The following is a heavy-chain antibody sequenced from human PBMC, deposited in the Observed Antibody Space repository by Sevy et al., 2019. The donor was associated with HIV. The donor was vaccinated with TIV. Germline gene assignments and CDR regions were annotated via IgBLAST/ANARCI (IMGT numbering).Heavy chain of an antibody. V-gene: IGHV3-23*01. J-gene: IGHJ6*02. CDR3: AKRRVQSGLSGGGANYGWDV. D-gene: IGHD2-8*02. Sequence: GGSLRLSCAASGFPVSSNYMSWVRQAPGKGLEWVSTLIGGGSRTYYADSVTGRFTISRDNSRNTLYLQMNSLRAEDTAVYYCAKRRVQSGLSGGGANYGWDVCGQGTTVTVSS. CDR2: LIGGGSRT. CDR1: GFPVSSNY.